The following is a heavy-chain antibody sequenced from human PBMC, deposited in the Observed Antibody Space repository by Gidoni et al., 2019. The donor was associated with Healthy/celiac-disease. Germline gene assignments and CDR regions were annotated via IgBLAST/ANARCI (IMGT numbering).Heavy chain of an antibody. CDR1: GFSLSTSGVG. CDR3: THRSTSASYWDCAFDI. J-gene: IGHJ3*02. Sequence: QITLNESGPTLVKPTQTLTLTCTFSGFSLSTSGVGVGWIRQPPGKALEWLALIYWDDDKSYSPSRKSRLTITKDTSKNQVVLTLTNMDPVDTATYYCTHRSTSASYWDCAFDIWGQGTLVTVSS. CDR2: IYWDDDK. D-gene: IGHD2-2*01. V-gene: IGHV2-5*02.